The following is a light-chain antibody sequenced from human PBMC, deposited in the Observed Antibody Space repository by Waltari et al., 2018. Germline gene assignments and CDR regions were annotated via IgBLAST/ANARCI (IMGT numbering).Light chain of an antibody. CDR1: QTVTNK. V-gene: IGKV3-15*01. Sequence: DIMMTQSPATLSLSPGDRATLPCGASQTVTNKLAWYQQKPGQAPRLLIYDASNLQSGVPSRFSGSDSGTEFTLTISSLQPEDVATYYCQEANSFPLTFGGGTKVEI. CDR2: DAS. J-gene: IGKJ4*01. CDR3: QEANSFPLT.